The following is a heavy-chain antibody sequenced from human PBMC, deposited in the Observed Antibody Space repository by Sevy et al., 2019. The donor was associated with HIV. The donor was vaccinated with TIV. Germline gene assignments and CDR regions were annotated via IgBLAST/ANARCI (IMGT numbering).Heavy chain of an antibody. CDR3: ARQWLGFDY. D-gene: IGHD6-19*01. Sequence: GGSLSLSCAASGFTFSNYAMHWVRQAPGKGLEWVVVISYDGSNKYYTDSVKGRFTISRDNSKNTLYLQMSSLSTEDTAVYYCARQWLGFDYWGQGTLVTVSS. V-gene: IGHV3-30-3*01. CDR1: GFTFSNYA. J-gene: IGHJ4*02. CDR2: ISYDGSNK.